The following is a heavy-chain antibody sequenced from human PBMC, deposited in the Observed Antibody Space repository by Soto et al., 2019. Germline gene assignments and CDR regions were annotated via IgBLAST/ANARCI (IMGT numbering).Heavy chain of an antibody. CDR2: IYYSGST. CDR3: ARHPADYYDSSGYPRFDY. Sequence: QLQLQESGPGLVKPSETLSLTCTVSGGSISSSSYYWGWIRQPPGKGLEWIGSIYYSGSTYYNPSLKRRVTISVDTSKNQFSLKLSSVTAADTAVYYCARHPADYYDSSGYPRFDYWGQGTLVTVSS. CDR1: GGSISSSSYY. D-gene: IGHD3-22*01. J-gene: IGHJ4*02. V-gene: IGHV4-39*01.